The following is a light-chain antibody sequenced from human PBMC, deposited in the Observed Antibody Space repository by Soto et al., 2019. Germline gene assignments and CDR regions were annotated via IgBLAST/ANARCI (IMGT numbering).Light chain of an antibody. CDR1: SSDIGGYDY. V-gene: IGLV2-14*01. Sequence: QSALTQPASVSGSPGHSVTISCTGTSSDIGGYDYVSWYQQHPNKAPKLMIYEVRNRPSGVSNRFSGSKSDNTASLTISGLQAEDEADYYCTSYTSTDTWVFGGGTKVTVL. CDR3: TSYTSTDTWV. CDR2: EVR. J-gene: IGLJ3*02.